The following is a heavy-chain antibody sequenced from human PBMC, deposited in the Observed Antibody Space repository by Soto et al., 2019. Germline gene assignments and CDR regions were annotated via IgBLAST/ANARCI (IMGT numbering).Heavy chain of an antibody. D-gene: IGHD1-1*01. J-gene: IGHJ6*03. V-gene: IGHV3-33*01. CDR3: AREGTTGRLDLYYYMDV. CDR1: GFTFSSYG. Sequence: GGSLRLSCAASGFTFSSYGMHWVRQAPGKGLEWVAVIWYDGSNKYYADSVKGRFTISRDNSKNTLYLQMNSLRAEDTAVYYCAREGTTGRLDLYYYMDVWGKGTTVTVSS. CDR2: IWYDGSNK.